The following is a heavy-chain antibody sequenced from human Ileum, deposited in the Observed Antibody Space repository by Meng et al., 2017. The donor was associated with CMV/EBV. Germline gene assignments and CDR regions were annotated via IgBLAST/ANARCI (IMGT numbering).Heavy chain of an antibody. CDR3: AKYTAIGARGFDY. Sequence: KASGYNFTDYYIHWVRQAPGRGLEWMGWINPNTGDTSCAQKFQGRVTMTRDTSISTAYMELSSLRSDDTALYFCAKYTAIGARGFDYWGQGTLVTVSS. V-gene: IGHV1-2*02. D-gene: IGHD3-10*01. CDR1: GYNFTDYY. CDR2: INPNTGDT. J-gene: IGHJ4*02.